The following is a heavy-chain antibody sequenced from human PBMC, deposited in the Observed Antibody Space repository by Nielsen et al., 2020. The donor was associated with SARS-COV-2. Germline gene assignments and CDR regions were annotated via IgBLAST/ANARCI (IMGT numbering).Heavy chain of an antibody. CDR3: ARTTATTAFDY. V-gene: IGHV4-30-4*01. J-gene: IGHJ4*02. Sequence: SETLSLTCTVSGGSISSGDYYWNWVRQPPGKGLEWIGHIYYSGSTYYNPSLKSRVTISEDTSKNQFSLDLSSVTAADTAVYYCARTTATTAFDYWGQGNPGHRLL. CDR2: IYYSGST. CDR1: GGSISSGDYY. D-gene: IGHD4-17*01.